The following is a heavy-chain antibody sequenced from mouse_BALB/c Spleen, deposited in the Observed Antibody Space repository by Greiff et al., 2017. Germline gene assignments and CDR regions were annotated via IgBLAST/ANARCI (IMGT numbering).Heavy chain of an antibody. CDR2: ISSGSSTI. Sequence: EVQRVESGGGLVQPGGSRKLSCAASGFTFSSFGMHWVRQAPEKGLEWVAYISSGSSTIYYADTVKGRFTISRDNPKNTLFLQMTSLRSEDTAMYYCARYHYGYGDYWGQGTTLTVSS. CDR1: GFTFSSFG. CDR3: ARYHYGYGDY. D-gene: IGHD2-2*01. J-gene: IGHJ2*01. V-gene: IGHV5-17*02.